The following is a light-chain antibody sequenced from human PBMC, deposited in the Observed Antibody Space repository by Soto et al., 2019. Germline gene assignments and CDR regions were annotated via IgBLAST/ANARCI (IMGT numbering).Light chain of an antibody. CDR1: SSDIGGYNY. CDR3: ISYTSSGTSYV. Sequence: QSALTQPASVSGSPGQSITISCTGTSSDIGGYNYVSWYQQHPGKAPKLILYDVSNRPSGVSNRFSGSKSGNTASLTISGLQAEDEADYFCISYTSSGTSYVFGTGTK. CDR2: DVS. J-gene: IGLJ1*01. V-gene: IGLV2-14*01.